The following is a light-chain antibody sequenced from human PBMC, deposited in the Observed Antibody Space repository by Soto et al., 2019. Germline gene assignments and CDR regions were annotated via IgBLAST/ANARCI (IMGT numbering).Light chain of an antibody. CDR2: DVS. Sequence: QSVLTQPASVSGSPGQSITISCTGTSSDVGGYNYVSWYQQQPGKAPKFMIYDVSNRPSGVSNRFSGSKSGNTASLTISGLQAEDEADYYCSSYTTSNTRQIVFGTGTEVTVL. V-gene: IGLV2-14*01. CDR3: SSYTTSNTRQIV. J-gene: IGLJ1*01. CDR1: SSDVGGYNY.